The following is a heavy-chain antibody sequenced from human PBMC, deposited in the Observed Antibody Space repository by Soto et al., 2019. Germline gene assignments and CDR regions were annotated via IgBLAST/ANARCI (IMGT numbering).Heavy chain of an antibody. D-gene: IGHD6-13*01. J-gene: IGHJ6*02. V-gene: IGHV1-46*01. CDR2: INPSGGST. CDR1: GYTFTSYY. Sequence: ASVKVSCKASGYTFTSYYMHWVRQAPGQGLEWMGIINPSGGSTSYAQKFQGRVTMTRDTSTSTVYMELSSLRSEDTAVYYCARDPSSSWYYYGMDVWGQGTTVTVSS. CDR3: ARDPSSSWYYYGMDV.